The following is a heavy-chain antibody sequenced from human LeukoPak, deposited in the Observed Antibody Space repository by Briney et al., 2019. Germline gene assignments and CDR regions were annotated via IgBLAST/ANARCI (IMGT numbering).Heavy chain of an antibody. D-gene: IGHD4-17*01. CDR3: ARASDYGDYGIDY. CDR1: GFTFSGYE. Sequence: GGSLRLSCAASGFTFSGYEMNWVRQAPGKGLEWVSYISSSGTTKYYADSVKGRFTISRDNAKNSLYLQMNSLRAEDTAVYYCARASDYGDYGIDYWGQGTLLTVSS. V-gene: IGHV3-48*03. J-gene: IGHJ4*02. CDR2: ISSSGTTK.